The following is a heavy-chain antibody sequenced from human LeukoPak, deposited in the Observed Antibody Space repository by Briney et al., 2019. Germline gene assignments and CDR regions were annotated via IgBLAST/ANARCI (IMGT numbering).Heavy chain of an antibody. CDR3: ARALYYYDSRGYPPLNWFDP. Sequence: PSETLSLTCTVSGYSISSGYYWGWIRQPPAKGLEWIGGIYHSGSTSYNPSLKSRVTISVDTSKNQFSLKLSSVTAADTAVYYCARALYYYDSRGYPPLNWFDPWGQGTLVTVSS. CDR1: GYSISSGYY. CDR2: IYHSGST. J-gene: IGHJ5*02. V-gene: IGHV4-38-2*02. D-gene: IGHD3-22*01.